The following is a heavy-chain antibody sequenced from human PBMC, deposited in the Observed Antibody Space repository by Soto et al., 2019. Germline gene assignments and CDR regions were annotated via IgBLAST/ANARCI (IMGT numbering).Heavy chain of an antibody. J-gene: IGHJ4*02. D-gene: IGHD3-22*01. CDR3: ARHKSRSGSYTIDY. Sequence: PGESLKISCKGSGYIFTNYCITWVRQMPGKGLEWMGTMGPKDSYTNYSPSFQGHVTISPDKSINTAYLQWSSLKASDTAIYYCARHKSRSGSYTIDYWGQGTLVTVSS. V-gene: IGHV5-10-1*01. CDR1: GYIFTNYC. CDR2: MGPKDSYT.